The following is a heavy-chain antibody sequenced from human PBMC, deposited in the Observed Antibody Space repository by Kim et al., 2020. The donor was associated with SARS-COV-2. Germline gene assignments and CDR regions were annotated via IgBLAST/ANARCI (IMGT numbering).Heavy chain of an antibody. CDR2: IDYTGTT. V-gene: IGHV4-39*01. CDR1: GGSISSGDFY. J-gene: IGHJ5*02. CDR3: ARPYRRRGGGAWFDP. D-gene: IGHD4-4*01. Sequence: SETLSLTCAVFGGSISSGDFYWGWIRQPPGKGLEWIGNIDYTGTTYYNPSLMSRVSMSVDSSKNQFSLRLTSLTVADTAVYYCARPYRRRGGGAWFDPWGQGTLVTVSS.